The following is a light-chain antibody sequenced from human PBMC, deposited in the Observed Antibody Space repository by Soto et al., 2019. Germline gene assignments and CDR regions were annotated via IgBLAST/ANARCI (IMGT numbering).Light chain of an antibody. CDR3: PHYNGYWA. Sequence: DIQMTQSPSTLSASVGDRVTITCRASDNIDNWLAWYQQKPGKGPKVLIYKASYLQEGVSRRFSGSGSGTEFTLTISYLQPDDFATYYCPHYNGYWAFGLGPKVEVK. V-gene: IGKV1-5*03. CDR2: KAS. CDR1: DNIDNW. J-gene: IGKJ1*01.